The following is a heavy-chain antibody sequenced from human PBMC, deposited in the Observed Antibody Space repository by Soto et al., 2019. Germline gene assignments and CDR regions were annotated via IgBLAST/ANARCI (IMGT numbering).Heavy chain of an antibody. CDR2: IYSGGST. J-gene: IGHJ6*03. CDR1: GFTVSSNY. CDR3: ARARGSGSYRYYYYMDV. D-gene: IGHD3-10*01. Sequence: GGSLRLSCAASGFTVSSNYMSWVRQAPGKGLEWVSVIYSGGSTYYADSVKGRFIISRDNSKNTLYLQMNSLRAEDTAVYYCARARGSGSYRYYYYMDVWGKGTTVTVSS. V-gene: IGHV3-66*01.